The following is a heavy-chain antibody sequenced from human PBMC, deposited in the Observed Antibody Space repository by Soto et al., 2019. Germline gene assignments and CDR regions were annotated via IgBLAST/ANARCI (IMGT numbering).Heavy chain of an antibody. V-gene: IGHV5-51*01. J-gene: IGHJ4*02. D-gene: IGHD2-2*02. CDR3: ARLHCSSTSCHTGSQYYFDY. Sequence: GESLKISCKGFGYSFNTYWIAWVRQMPVKCLEWMWIIYPGGSDSRYIPSFQGQVTVSADKSMNTAYLQWSSLKASDTAIYYCARLHCSSTSCHTGSQYYFDYWGQGALVTVSS. CDR1: GYSFNTYW. CDR2: IYPGGSDS.